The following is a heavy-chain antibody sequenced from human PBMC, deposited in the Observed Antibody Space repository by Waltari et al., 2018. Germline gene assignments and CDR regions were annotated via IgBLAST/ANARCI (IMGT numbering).Heavy chain of an antibody. CDR3: ATRLGAAAGTLSFDY. J-gene: IGHJ4*02. CDR1: GYALTELS. D-gene: IGHD6-13*01. Sequence: QVQLVQSGAEVKKPGASVKVSCKVSGYALTELSMHWVRQAPGKGLEWMGGFDPEDGETIYAQKSQGRVTMTEDTSTDTAYMELSSLRSEDTAVYYCATRLGAAAGTLSFDYWGQGTLVTVSS. V-gene: IGHV1-24*01. CDR2: FDPEDGET.